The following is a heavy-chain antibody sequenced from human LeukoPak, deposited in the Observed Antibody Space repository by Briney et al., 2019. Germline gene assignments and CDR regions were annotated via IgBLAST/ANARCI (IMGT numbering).Heavy chain of an antibody. Sequence: SETLSFTCTVSGGSISSYYWSWIRQPPGKGLEWIGYISYSGSTNYNPSLKSRVTISVDTSKNQFSLKLTSVTAADTAVYYCARSTSWLYLEYWGQGTLVTVSS. J-gene: IGHJ4*02. CDR3: ARSTSWLYLEY. CDR1: GGSISSYY. V-gene: IGHV4-59*01. CDR2: ISYSGST. D-gene: IGHD6-19*01.